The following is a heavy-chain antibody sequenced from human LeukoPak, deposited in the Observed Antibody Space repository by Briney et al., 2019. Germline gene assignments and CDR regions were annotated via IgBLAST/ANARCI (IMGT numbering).Heavy chain of an antibody. CDR2: INPSGGST. V-gene: IGHV1-46*01. J-gene: IGHJ4*02. D-gene: IGHD1-26*01. Sequence: ASVKVSCKASGYTFTSYGVSWVRQAPGQGLEWMGIINPSGGSTSYAQKFQGRVTMTRDTSTSTICMELSSLRSEDTAVYYCASHSGSWGGFDYWGQGTLVTVSS. CDR1: GYTFTSYG. CDR3: ASHSGSWGGFDY.